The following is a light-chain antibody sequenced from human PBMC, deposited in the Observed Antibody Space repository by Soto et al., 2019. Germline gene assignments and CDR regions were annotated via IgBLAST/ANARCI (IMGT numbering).Light chain of an antibody. Sequence: IQMTQSPSSVSASVGDRVTITCRASQDINIALAWFQQKPGEAPSLLIYTASSLHSGVPSRFSGSGSGTDFTLTISSLQPEDFATYYCQQGNSFPLTFGGGTKVEIK. CDR3: QQGNSFPLT. J-gene: IGKJ4*01. CDR2: TAS. CDR1: QDINIA. V-gene: IGKV1-12*01.